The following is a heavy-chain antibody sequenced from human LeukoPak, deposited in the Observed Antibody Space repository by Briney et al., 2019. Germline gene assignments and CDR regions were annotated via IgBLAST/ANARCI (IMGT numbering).Heavy chain of an antibody. V-gene: IGHV5-51*01. Sequence: GESLKISCKGSGYSFTSYWIGWVRQMPGKGLEWMGIIYPGDSDTRYSPSFQGQVTISADKSISTAYLQWSSLKASDTAMYYCARVYCSSTSCYKWFDPWGQGTLATVSS. D-gene: IGHD2-2*01. CDR1: GYSFTSYW. CDR2: IYPGDSDT. J-gene: IGHJ5*02. CDR3: ARVYCSSTSCYKWFDP.